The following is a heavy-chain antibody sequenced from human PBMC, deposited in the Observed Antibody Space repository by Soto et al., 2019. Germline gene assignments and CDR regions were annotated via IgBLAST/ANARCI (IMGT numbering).Heavy chain of an antibody. CDR2: ISSNGGST. Sequence: EVQLVESGGGLVQPGGSLRLSCAASGFTFSSYAMHWVRQAPGKGLEYVSAISSNGGSTYYANSVKGRFTISRDNSSNTLYRQMGSLRAEDMAVYYCARTTTVTTSYYYYGMDVWGQGTTVTVSS. J-gene: IGHJ6*02. CDR3: ARTTTVTTSYYYYGMDV. V-gene: IGHV3-64*01. CDR1: GFTFSSYA. D-gene: IGHD4-17*01.